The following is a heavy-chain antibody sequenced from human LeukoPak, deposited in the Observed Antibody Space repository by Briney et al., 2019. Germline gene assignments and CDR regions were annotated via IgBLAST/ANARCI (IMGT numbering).Heavy chain of an antibody. V-gene: IGHV3-21*01. Sequence: GGSLRLSCAASRFTFSIYSMNWVRQAPGKGLEWVSSISSSSVHIYYADSLKGRFTISRDNAKNSLYLQMNSLRAEDTAVYYCARDWGLVEYWGQGTLVTVSS. J-gene: IGHJ4*02. CDR3: ARDWGLVEY. D-gene: IGHD3/OR15-3a*01. CDR2: ISSSSVHI. CDR1: RFTFSIYS.